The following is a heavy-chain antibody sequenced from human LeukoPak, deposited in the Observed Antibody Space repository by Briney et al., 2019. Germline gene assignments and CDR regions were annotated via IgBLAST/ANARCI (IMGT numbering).Heavy chain of an antibody. Sequence: GGSLRLSCAASGFTFSTYAMSWVRQAPGKGLEWVSAISGNGGSTYYADSVKGRFTISRDDSKNTLYLQMNSLRADDTAVYYCAKDLGRYRNNFFDYWGQGNLVTVSS. CDR2: ISGNGGST. CDR1: GFTFSTYA. J-gene: IGHJ4*02. V-gene: IGHV3-23*01. CDR3: AKDLGRYRNNFFDY. D-gene: IGHD1-26*01.